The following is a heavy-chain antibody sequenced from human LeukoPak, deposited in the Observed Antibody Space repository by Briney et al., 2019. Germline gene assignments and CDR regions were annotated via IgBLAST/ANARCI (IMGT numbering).Heavy chain of an antibody. D-gene: IGHD3-22*01. V-gene: IGHV4-34*01. J-gene: IGHJ4*02. CDR2: INHSGSA. CDR1: GGSFSGYY. CDR3: ARAFLGTNYYDSSGDSYYFDY. Sequence: SETLSLTCAVYGGSFSGYYWSWIRQPPGKGLEWIGEINHSGSANYNPSLKSRVTISVDTSKNQFSLKLSSVTAADTAVYYCARAFLGTNYYDSSGDSYYFDYWGQGTLVTVSS.